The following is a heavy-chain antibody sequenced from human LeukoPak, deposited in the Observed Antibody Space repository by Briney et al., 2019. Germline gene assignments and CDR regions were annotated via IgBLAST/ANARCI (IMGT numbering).Heavy chain of an antibody. Sequence: SETLSLTCTVSGGSINSNYWSWIRQPPGKGLERIGNIYYSGSTNYNPSLQSRVTISVDTSKNQFSLRLRSVTAADTAVYYCALYRSSRDYYYYYMDVWGKGTTVTVSS. V-gene: IGHV4-59*01. J-gene: IGHJ6*03. CDR1: GGSINSNY. CDR2: IYYSGST. CDR3: ALYRSSRDYYYYYMDV. D-gene: IGHD6-13*01.